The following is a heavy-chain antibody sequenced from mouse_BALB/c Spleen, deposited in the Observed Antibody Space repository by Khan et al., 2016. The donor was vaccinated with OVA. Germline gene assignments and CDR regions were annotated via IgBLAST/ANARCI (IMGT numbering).Heavy chain of an antibody. CDR3: ARSLYYSYGYALDC. CDR1: GYSITSDYA. Sequence: EVQLQESGPGLVKPSQSLSLTCTVTGYSITSDYAWNWIRQFPGNKLEWMGYISSTGGTSYNPYLKSRISITRDTSKNQFFLQLKSVTAEDTATYYCARSLYYSYGYALDCWGRGTLVTVSA. D-gene: IGHD2-14*01. J-gene: IGHJ4*01. V-gene: IGHV3-2*02. CDR2: ISSTGGT.